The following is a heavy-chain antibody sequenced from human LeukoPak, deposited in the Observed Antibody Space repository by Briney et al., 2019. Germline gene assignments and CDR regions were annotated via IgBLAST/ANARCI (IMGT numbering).Heavy chain of an antibody. D-gene: IGHD4-17*01. Sequence: GGSLRLSCAASGFNISNYEMIWVRQAPGKGLEWISYISISGNIKKYADSVRGRSTISRDNAKNSLYLQMNSLRAEDTAVYYCARAWAVSFDNWGQGTLATVSS. J-gene: IGHJ4*02. CDR3: ARAWAVSFDN. V-gene: IGHV3-48*03. CDR2: ISISGNIK. CDR1: GFNISNYE.